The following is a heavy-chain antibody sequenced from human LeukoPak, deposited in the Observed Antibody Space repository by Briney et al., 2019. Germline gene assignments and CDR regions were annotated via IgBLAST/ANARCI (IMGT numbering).Heavy chain of an antibody. Sequence: ASVKVSCKASGYTFTSYDINWVRQATGQGLEWMGWMNPNSGNTGYAQKFQGRVTMTRNNSISTAYMELSSLRSEDTAVYYCARAASARGYYYYYMDVWGKGTTVTVSS. V-gene: IGHV1-8*01. CDR2: MNPNSGNT. D-gene: IGHD6-19*01. J-gene: IGHJ6*03. CDR3: ARAASARGYYYYYMDV. CDR1: GYTFTSYD.